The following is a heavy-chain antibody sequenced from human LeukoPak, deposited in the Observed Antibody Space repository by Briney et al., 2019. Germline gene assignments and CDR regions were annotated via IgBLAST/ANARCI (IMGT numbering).Heavy chain of an antibody. D-gene: IGHD3-22*01. CDR3: ARDAPPGYYYDSSGSDAFDI. V-gene: IGHV4-4*07. J-gene: IGHJ3*02. Sequence: PSETLSLTCTVSGGSISSYYWSWIRQPAGKGLEWIGRIYTSGSTNYNPSLKSRVTMSVDTSKNQFSLKLSSVTAADTAVYYCARDAPPGYYYDSSGSDAFDIWGQGTMVTVSS. CDR1: GGSISSYY. CDR2: IYTSGST.